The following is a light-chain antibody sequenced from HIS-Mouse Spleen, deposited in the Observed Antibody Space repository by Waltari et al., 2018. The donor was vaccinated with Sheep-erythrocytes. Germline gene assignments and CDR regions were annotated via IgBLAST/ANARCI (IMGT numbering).Light chain of an antibody. CDR2: KDS. V-gene: IGLV3-25*03. J-gene: IGLJ2*01. Sequence: SYELTQPPSVSVSPGQTARITCSGDALPNQYAYWYQQKPGQAPVLVIYKDSERPSGIPWRFSGSSSGTTVTLTISGVQAEDEADYYCQSADSSGTGVFGGGTKLTVL. CDR3: QSADSSGTGV. CDR1: ALPNQY.